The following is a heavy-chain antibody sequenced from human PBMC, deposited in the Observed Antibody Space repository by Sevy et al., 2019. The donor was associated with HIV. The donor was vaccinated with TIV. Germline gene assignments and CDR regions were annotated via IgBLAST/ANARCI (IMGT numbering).Heavy chain of an antibody. CDR2: ISYDGSNK. CDR3: ASEGPEGGYSYELYYYGMDV. D-gene: IGHD5-18*01. CDR1: GFTFSSYA. J-gene: IGHJ6*02. Sequence: GGSLRLSCAASGFTFSSYAMHWVRQAPGKGLEWVAVISYDGSNKYYADSVKGRFTISRDNSKNTLYLQMNSLRAEDTAVYYCASEGPEGGYSYELYYYGMDVWGQGTTVTVSS. V-gene: IGHV3-30-3*01.